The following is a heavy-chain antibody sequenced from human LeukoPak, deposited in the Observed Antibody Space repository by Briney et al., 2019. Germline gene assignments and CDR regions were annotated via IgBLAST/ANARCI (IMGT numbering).Heavy chain of an antibody. J-gene: IGHJ4*02. D-gene: IGHD5-12*01. CDR2: MWYDGTNK. Sequence: PGGSLRLSCAASGFTFSTYGMHWVRQAPGKGLEWVANMWYDGTNKYYADSVKGRFTISRDNSKNTLYLQINSLRAEDTAPYYCARDKGMATMTPLDFWGQGTLVTVSS. CDR1: GFTFSTYG. V-gene: IGHV3-33*01. CDR3: ARDKGMATMTPLDF.